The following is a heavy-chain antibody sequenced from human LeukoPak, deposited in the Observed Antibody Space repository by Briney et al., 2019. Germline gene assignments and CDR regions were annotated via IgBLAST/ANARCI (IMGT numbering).Heavy chain of an antibody. CDR1: EYSFATYW. D-gene: IGHD2-15*01. V-gene: IGHV5-51*01. J-gene: IGHJ4*02. CDR3: ASEYCSGGNCYFDY. Sequence: GESLKISCKGSEYSFATYWIGWVRQMPGQGLEWMGIIFPGDSDTRYSPSFQGQVTISADKSISTAYLQWSSLKASDTAIYYCASEYCSGGNCYFDYWGQGTLVTVSS. CDR2: IFPGDSDT.